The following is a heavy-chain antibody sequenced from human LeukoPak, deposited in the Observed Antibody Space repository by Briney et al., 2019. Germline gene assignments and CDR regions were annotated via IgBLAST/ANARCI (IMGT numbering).Heavy chain of an antibody. J-gene: IGHJ4*02. Sequence: QSGGSLRLSCVASGFTFSSYGMHWVRQAPSKGLEWVAFIRYDGSTKYYADSVKGRFTISRDNSKNTLYLLMNSLRAEDTAVYYCAKVLSVVVAATLLDYWGQGTLVTVSS. CDR2: IRYDGSTK. CDR1: GFTFSSYG. V-gene: IGHV3-30*02. D-gene: IGHD2-15*01. CDR3: AKVLSVVVAATLLDY.